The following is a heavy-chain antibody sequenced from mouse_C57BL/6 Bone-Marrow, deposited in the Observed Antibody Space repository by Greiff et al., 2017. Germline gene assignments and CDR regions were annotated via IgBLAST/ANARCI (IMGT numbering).Heavy chain of an antibody. CDR3: ASSYCVSSWYAY. V-gene: IGHV1-66*01. D-gene: IGHD1-1*01. Sequence: VQLQQSGPELVRPGASVKISCKASGFSFTSYYIHWVKQRPGQGLEWIGWIYPGSGNTEYNEKFQGKATLTTDTTSSTAYMQLSSLTSGDSAVYYSASSYCVSSWYAYWGQGTLVTVSA. J-gene: IGHJ3*01. CDR2: IYPGSGNT. CDR1: GFSFTSYY.